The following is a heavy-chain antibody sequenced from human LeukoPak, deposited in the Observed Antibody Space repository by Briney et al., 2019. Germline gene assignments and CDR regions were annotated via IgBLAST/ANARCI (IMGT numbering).Heavy chain of an antibody. CDR2: ISSSSSYI. J-gene: IGHJ6*03. D-gene: IGHD3-3*01. CDR1: GFTFSSYS. CDR3: ARGGYDYDFWSGWPTDYYYYHMDV. V-gene: IGHV3-21*01. Sequence: GGSLRLSCAASGFTFSSYSMNWVRQAPGKGLEWVSSISSSSSYIYYADSVKGRFTISRDNAKNSLYLQMNSLRAEDTAVYYCARGGYDYDFWSGWPTDYYYYHMDVWGKGTTVTVSS.